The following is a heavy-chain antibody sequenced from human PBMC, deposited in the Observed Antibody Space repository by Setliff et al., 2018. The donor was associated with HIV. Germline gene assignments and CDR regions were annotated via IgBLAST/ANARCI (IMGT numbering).Heavy chain of an antibody. CDR3: ARGRGSSWYKH. CDR1: GGSFSSYY. J-gene: IGHJ1*01. Sequence: PSETLSLTCAVYGGSFSSYYWSWIRQPPGKGLEWIGEINHSGSTNYNPSLKSRVTISVDTSKRQFSLKLNSVTAADTAVYYCARGRGSSWYKHWGQGTLVTVSS. V-gene: IGHV4-34*01. D-gene: IGHD6-13*01. CDR2: INHSGST.